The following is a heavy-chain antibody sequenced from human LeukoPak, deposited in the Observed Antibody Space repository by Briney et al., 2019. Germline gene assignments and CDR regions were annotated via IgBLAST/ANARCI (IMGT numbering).Heavy chain of an antibody. V-gene: IGHV3-66*01. CDR1: GFTVSNYY. J-gene: IGHJ4*02. CDR3: TRGQSYCGADCYSD. D-gene: IGHD2-21*02. CDR2: MYTGGGR. Sequence: GGSLRLSCAASGFTVSNYYMSWVRQPPGKGLEWVSVMYTGGGRYYGDSVKGRFTISRDNSKNTVFLQMNSLRVEDTALYYCTRGQSYCGADCYSDWGQGTLVTVSS.